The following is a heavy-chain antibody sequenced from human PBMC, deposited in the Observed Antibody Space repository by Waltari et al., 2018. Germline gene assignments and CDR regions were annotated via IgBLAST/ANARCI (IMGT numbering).Heavy chain of an antibody. J-gene: IGHJ6*02. Sequence: QVQLVQSGAEVKKPGASVKVSCKASGYTFTSYDINWVRQATGQGIEWMGWMNPNSGNTGYAQKFQGRGTMTRNTSISTAYMELSSLRSEDTAVYYCARDSGSSWSFYYYYYGMDVWGQGTTVTVSS. V-gene: IGHV1-8*01. D-gene: IGHD6-13*01. CDR3: ARDSGSSWSFYYYYYGMDV. CDR2: MNPNSGNT. CDR1: GYTFTSYD.